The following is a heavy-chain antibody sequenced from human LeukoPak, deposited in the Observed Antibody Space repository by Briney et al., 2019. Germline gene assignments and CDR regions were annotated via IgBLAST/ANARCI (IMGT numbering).Heavy chain of an antibody. CDR3: ARDAYYGSGSYFNSRGFDI. CDR1: GFTSSNYA. J-gene: IGHJ3*02. D-gene: IGHD3-10*01. Sequence: GGALRLSCGASGFTSSNYAMNWVRQAPGKGLEWMAVISYDGSYRNYAESAKGRFTISRDNSKNTLYLQINRLKIDDAAVYYCARDAYYGSGSYFNSRGFDIWGQGAVVTVSS. V-gene: IGHV3-30*03. CDR2: ISYDGSYR.